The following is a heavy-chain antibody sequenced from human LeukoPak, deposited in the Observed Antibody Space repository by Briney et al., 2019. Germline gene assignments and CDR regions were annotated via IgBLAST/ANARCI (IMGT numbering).Heavy chain of an antibody. Sequence: GASVKVSCKASGGTFSSYAISWVRQAPGQGLEWMGGIIPIFGTANYAQKFQGRVTITADESTSTAYMELSSLRSEDTAVYYCARIGLWYAFDIWGQGTMVAVSS. CDR3: ARIGLWYAFDI. CDR1: GGTFSSYA. V-gene: IGHV1-69*13. CDR2: IIPIFGTA. J-gene: IGHJ3*02. D-gene: IGHD5-18*01.